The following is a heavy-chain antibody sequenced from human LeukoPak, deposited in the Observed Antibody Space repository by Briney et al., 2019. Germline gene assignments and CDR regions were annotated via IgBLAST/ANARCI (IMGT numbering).Heavy chain of an antibody. CDR2: ISWNSGSL. CDR1: GFTFDDYA. J-gene: IGHJ4*02. V-gene: IGHV3-9*01. Sequence: GRSLRLSCAASGFTFDDYAMHWVRQAPGKGLEWVSGISWNSGSLGYADSVKGRFTISRDNAKNSLYLQMNSLRAEDTALYYCAKTSYSSGWYLNFDYWGQGTLVTVSS. D-gene: IGHD6-19*01. CDR3: AKTSYSSGWYLNFDY.